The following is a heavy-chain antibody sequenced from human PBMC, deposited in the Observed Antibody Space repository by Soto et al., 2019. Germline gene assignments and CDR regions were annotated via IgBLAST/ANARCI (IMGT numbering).Heavy chain of an antibody. CDR2: IYYSGST. V-gene: IGHV4-39*01. Sequence: SETLSLTCTVSGGSISSYYWGWIRQPPGKGLEWTGSIYYSGSTYYNPSLKSRVTISVDTSKNQFSLKLSSVTAADTAVYYCARLARPGFYFDYWGQGTLVTVSS. CDR1: GGSISSYY. CDR3: ARLARPGFYFDY. J-gene: IGHJ4*02.